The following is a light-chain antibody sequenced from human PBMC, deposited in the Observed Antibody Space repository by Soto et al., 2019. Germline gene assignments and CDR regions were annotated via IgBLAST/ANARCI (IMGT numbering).Light chain of an antibody. CDR2: GAS. CDR3: QQYGTSPPT. CDR1: QSIGSN. J-gene: IGKJ1*01. Sequence: ETVLTQSPGTLSVSPGDRAALSCRASQSIGSNLAWYQQNPGQGPRLLIYGASSRPSGIPDRFSGSGSGTDFTLTISRLEPEDFTVYYCQQYGTSPPTFGQGTKVEI. V-gene: IGKV3-20*01.